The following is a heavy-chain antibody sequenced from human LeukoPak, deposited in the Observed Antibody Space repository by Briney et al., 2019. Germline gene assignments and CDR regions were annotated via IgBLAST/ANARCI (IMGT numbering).Heavy chain of an antibody. CDR2: ISYSGST. Sequence: PSETLSLTCTVSGGSISSSSHSWGWIRQPPGKGLEWIGSISYSGSTYYNPSLKTRVTMSVDTSENQFSLKLSSVTAADSAVYSCARIYCSSTSCYGDSYYGMDVWGQGTTVTVSS. V-gene: IGHV4-39*01. CDR3: ARIYCSSTSCYGDSYYGMDV. CDR1: GGSISSSSHS. D-gene: IGHD2-2*01. J-gene: IGHJ6*02.